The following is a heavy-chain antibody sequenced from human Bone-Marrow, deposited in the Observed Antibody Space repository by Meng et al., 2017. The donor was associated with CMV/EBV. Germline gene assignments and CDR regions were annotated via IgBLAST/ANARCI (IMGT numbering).Heavy chain of an antibody. J-gene: IGHJ4*02. CDR3: ARAVGVVPAAAFDY. CDR2: IIPIFGTA. CDR1: GGTFSSYA. V-gene: IGHV1-69*05. Sequence: SGGTFSSYAISWVRQAPGQGLEWMGGIIPIFGTANYAQKFQGRVTITTDESTSTAYMELSSLRSEDTAVHYCARAVGVVPAAAFDYWGQGTLVTVSS. D-gene: IGHD2-2*01.